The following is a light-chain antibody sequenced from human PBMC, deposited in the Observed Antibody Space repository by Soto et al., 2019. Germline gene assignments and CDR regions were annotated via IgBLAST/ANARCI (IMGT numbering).Light chain of an antibody. V-gene: IGKV3-20*01. Sequence: EIVLTQSPATLSLSPGERATLSCRASQSVSMHLAWYQQKPGQAPRLLIYGASTRAAGIPDRFSGSGSGTDFTLTITRLEPEDFAMYYCQRYDSLRTFGQGTKVDIK. CDR1: QSVSMH. CDR3: QRYDSLRT. CDR2: GAS. J-gene: IGKJ1*01.